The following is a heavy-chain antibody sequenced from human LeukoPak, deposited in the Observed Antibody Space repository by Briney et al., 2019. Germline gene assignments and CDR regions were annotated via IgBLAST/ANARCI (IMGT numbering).Heavy chain of an antibody. Sequence: PGGSLRLSCAASGFTFSSYAMHWVRQAPGKGLEWVAVISYDGSNKYYADSVKGRFTISRDNSKNTLYLQMNSLRAEDTAVYYCAREGSPSVLWFGGPSRDAFDIWGQGTMVTVSS. D-gene: IGHD3-10*01. V-gene: IGHV3-30-3*01. J-gene: IGHJ3*02. CDR1: GFTFSSYA. CDR3: AREGSPSVLWFGGPSRDAFDI. CDR2: ISYDGSNK.